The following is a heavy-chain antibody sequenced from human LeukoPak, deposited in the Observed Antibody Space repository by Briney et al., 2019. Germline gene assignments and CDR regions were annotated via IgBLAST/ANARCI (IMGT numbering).Heavy chain of an antibody. V-gene: IGHV1-3*01. D-gene: IGHD5-18*01. CDR2: INAGNGNT. CDR3: ARVKGFWRYGGYSYGYADY. CDR1: GYTFTSYA. J-gene: IGHJ4*02. Sequence: ASVKVSCKASGYTFTSYAMHWVRQAPGQRLEWMGWINAGNGNTKYSQKFQGRVTITRDTSASTAYVELSSLRSEDTAVYYCARVKGFWRYGGYSYGYADYWGQGTLVTVSS.